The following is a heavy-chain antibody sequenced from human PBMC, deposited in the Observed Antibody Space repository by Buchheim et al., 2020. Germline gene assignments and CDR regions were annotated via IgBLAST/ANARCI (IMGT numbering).Heavy chain of an antibody. D-gene: IGHD3-9*01. Sequence: QVQLQESGPGLVKPSETLSLTCTVSGGSISGYYWSWIRQPPGKGLEWIGYVYHSDSTNYNPSLKSRVTISVDTSKNPFSLKLSSVTAADTAVYYCAREVRYFDYYYFDYWGQGTL. CDR2: VYHSDST. CDR3: AREVRYFDYYYFDY. J-gene: IGHJ4*02. CDR1: GGSISGYY. V-gene: IGHV4-59*01.